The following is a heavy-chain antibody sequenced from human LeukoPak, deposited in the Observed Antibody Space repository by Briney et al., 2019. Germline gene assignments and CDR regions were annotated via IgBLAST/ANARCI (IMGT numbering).Heavy chain of an antibody. Sequence: SETLSLTCAVSGGSISSADYYWSWIRQTPGKGLEWIGFIYYSGSTYYNPSLKSRVTISVDTSKNQFSLKLRSVTAADTAVYYCASIVVVTAAIDYWGQGTLVTASS. J-gene: IGHJ4*02. V-gene: IGHV4-30-4*01. D-gene: IGHD2-21*02. CDR2: IYYSGST. CDR3: ASIVVVTAAIDY. CDR1: GGSISSADYY.